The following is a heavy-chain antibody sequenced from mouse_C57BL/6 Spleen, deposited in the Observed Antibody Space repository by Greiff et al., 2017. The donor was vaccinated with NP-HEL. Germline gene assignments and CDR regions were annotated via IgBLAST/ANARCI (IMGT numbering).Heavy chain of an antibody. D-gene: IGHD1-1*01. J-gene: IGHJ1*03. Sequence: EVQGVESGGGLVKPGGSLQLSCAASGFTFSDYGLHWVRQAPEKGLAWVAYLSRGSSTIYYADTVTGRFTISRDNAKHTLFLKMTSRRSEDTAMYYCARRGTTVVGDWYFDGWGTGTTVTVSS. CDR2: LSRGSSTI. CDR1: GFTFSDYG. V-gene: IGHV5-17*01. CDR3: ARRGTTVVGDWYFDG.